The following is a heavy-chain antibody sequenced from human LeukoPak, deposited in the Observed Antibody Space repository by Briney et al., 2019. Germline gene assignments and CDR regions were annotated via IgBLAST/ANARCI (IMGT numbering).Heavy chain of an antibody. CDR2: INPSGGST. CDR3: ARVDPGQQLVGDY. Sequence: ASVKVSCKASGYTFTSYYMHGVRHAPRQGLEWMGIINPSGGSTSYAQKFQGRVTMTRDMSTSTVYMELSSLRSEDTAVYYCARVDPGQQLVGDYWGQGTLVTVSS. CDR1: GYTFTSYY. D-gene: IGHD6-6*01. J-gene: IGHJ4*02. V-gene: IGHV1-46*01.